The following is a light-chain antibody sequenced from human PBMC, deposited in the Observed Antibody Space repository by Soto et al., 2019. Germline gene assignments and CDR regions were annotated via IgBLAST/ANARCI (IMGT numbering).Light chain of an antibody. CDR3: QQYGSSPRT. J-gene: IGKJ1*01. CDR2: GAS. V-gene: IGKV3-20*01. CDR1: RVFGSGY. Sequence: EIVLTQSPGTLSSSPGEKPTSPCRAGRVFGSGYLAGYQQKPGQAPRLLIYGASSRATGIPDRFSGSGSGTDFTLTISRLEPEDVAVYYCQQYGSSPRTFGQGTKVEIK.